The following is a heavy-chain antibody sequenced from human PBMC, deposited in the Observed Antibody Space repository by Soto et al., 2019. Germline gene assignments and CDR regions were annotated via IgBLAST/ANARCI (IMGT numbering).Heavy chain of an antibody. V-gene: IGHV3-30*18. Sequence: QVQLVESGGGVVQPGRSLRLSCAASGFTFSSYGMHWVRQAPGKGLEWVAVISYDGSNKYYADSVMGRFTISRDNSKNTQYLQMNSLRAEDTAVYYCAKDRSYGDYGGAFDIWGQGTMVTVSS. J-gene: IGHJ3*02. CDR1: GFTFSSYG. CDR3: AKDRSYGDYGGAFDI. CDR2: ISYDGSNK. D-gene: IGHD4-17*01.